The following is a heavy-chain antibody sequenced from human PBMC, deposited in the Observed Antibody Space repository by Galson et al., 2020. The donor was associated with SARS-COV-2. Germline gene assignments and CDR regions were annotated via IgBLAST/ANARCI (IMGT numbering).Heavy chain of an antibody. V-gene: IGHV3-7*03. CDR1: GFTFSSSW. D-gene: IGHD1-26*01. CDR3: ARDSPRVGSTGAGDY. CDR2: IKQDGSEK. J-gene: IGHJ4*02. Sequence: GGSLRLSCAASGFTFSSSWMSWVRQAPGKGLEWVANIKQDGSEKYYVDSVKGRFTISRDNAKNSLYLQVNSLRAEDTAVYYCARDSPRVGSTGAGDYWGQGTLVTVSS.